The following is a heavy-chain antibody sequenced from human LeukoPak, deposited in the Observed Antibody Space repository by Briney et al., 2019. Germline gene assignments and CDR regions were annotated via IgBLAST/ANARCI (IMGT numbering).Heavy chain of an antibody. V-gene: IGHV3-21*01. CDR2: ISSSSSYI. Sequence: PGGSLRPSCAASGFTFSSYSMNWVRQAPGKGLEWVSSISSSSSYIYYADSVKGRFTISRDNAKNSLYLQMNSLRAEDTAVYYCARGPYDILTGPLVRIYYYYMDVWGKGTTVTVSS. J-gene: IGHJ6*03. CDR1: GFTFSSYS. D-gene: IGHD3-9*01. CDR3: ARGPYDILTGPLVRIYYYYMDV.